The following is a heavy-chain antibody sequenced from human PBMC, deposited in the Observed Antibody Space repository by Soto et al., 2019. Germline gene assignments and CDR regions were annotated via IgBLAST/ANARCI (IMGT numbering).Heavy chain of an antibody. CDR1: GGSISSGGYY. Sequence: SEILSLTCAVSGGSISSGGYYWSWIRQHPGKGLEWIGYIYYSGSTYYNPSLKSRVTISVDTSKNQFSLKLNSVTAADTAVYYCATERRRKVMAGTPHNWFDPWGQGTLVTVSS. D-gene: IGHD6-19*01. V-gene: IGHV4-31*11. J-gene: IGHJ5*02. CDR3: ATERRRKVMAGTPHNWFDP. CDR2: IYYSGST.